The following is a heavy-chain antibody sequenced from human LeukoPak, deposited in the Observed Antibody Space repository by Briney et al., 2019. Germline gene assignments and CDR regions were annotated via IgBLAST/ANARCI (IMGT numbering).Heavy chain of an antibody. D-gene: IGHD5-18*01. CDR3: ARFLVFGTAMAY. V-gene: IGHV4-39*01. CDR2: IYYSGST. Sequence: PSETLSLTCAVYGGSISSSSYYWGWIRRPPGKGLEWIGSIYYSGSTYYNPSLKSRVTISVDTSKNQFSLKLSSVTAADTAVYYCARFLVFGTAMAYWGQGTLVTVSS. CDR1: GGSISSSSYY. J-gene: IGHJ4*02.